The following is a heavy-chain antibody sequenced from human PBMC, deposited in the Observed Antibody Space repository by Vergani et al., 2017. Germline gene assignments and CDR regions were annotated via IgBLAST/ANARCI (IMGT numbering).Heavy chain of an antibody. V-gene: IGHV3-30-3*01. CDR3: ARVGGQRLFYYYYMDV. CDR1: GFTFSSYA. D-gene: IGHD3-16*01. Sequence: QVQLVESGGGVVQPGRSLRLSCAASGFTFSSYAMHWVRQAPGKGLEWVAVISYDGSNKYYADSVKGRFTISRDNSKNTLYLQMNSLRAEDTAVYYCARVGGQRLFYYYYMDVWGKGTTVTVSS. CDR2: ISYDGSNK. J-gene: IGHJ6*03.